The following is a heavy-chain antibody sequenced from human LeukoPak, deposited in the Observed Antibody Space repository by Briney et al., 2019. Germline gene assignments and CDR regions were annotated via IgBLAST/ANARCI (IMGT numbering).Heavy chain of an antibody. D-gene: IGHD1-1*01. CDR2: INHSGST. Sequence: SETLSLTCAVYGGSFSGYYWSWIRQPPGKGLEWIGEINHSGSTNYNPSLKSRVTISVDTSKNQFSLKLSSVTAEDTAVYYCARVHPRYGTDYYYYMDVWGKGTTVTVSS. CDR3: ARVHPRYGTDYYYYMDV. CDR1: GGSFSGYY. J-gene: IGHJ6*03. V-gene: IGHV4-34*01.